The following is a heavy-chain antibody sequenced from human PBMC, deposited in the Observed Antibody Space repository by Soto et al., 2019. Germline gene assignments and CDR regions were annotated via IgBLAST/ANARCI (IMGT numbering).Heavy chain of an antibody. V-gene: IGHV1-3*01. CDR1: GYTFTRYA. Sequence: ASVKVSCKXSGYTFTRYAMHWVRQAPGQRLEWMGWINAGYGNTAYSQNFQGRVTLTRDTSASTAYMELSSLRSEDTAVYYCARAGDDCSTTTCYIIDYWGQGTLVTVSS. CDR2: INAGYGNT. D-gene: IGHD2-2*02. J-gene: IGHJ4*02. CDR3: ARAGDDCSTTTCYIIDY.